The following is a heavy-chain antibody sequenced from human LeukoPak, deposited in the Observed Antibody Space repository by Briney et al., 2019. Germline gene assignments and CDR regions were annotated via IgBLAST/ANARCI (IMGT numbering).Heavy chain of an antibody. Sequence: GGSLRLSCAASGFTFSSYAMSWVRQAPGKGLEWVSAISGSGGSTYYADSVKGRLTISRDNSKNTLYLQMNSLRAEDTAVYYCAKDGMDWELLGYYYYYMDVWGKGTTVTVFS. D-gene: IGHD1-26*01. CDR3: AKDGMDWELLGYYYYYMDV. CDR1: GFTFSSYA. CDR2: ISGSGGST. V-gene: IGHV3-23*01. J-gene: IGHJ6*03.